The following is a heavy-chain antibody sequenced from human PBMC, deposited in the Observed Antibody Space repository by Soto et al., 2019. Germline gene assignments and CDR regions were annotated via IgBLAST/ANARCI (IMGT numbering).Heavy chain of an antibody. D-gene: IGHD3-3*01. Sequence: SETLSLTCTVSGGSISPYYWAWIRQPPGKGLEWVGYIYYSGSTNYNPSLKSRVTISVDTSKNQFSLKLSSVTAADTAVYYCARVVSGEFWSGYSDYWGQGTLVNVSS. V-gene: IGHV4-59*01. CDR2: IYYSGST. J-gene: IGHJ4*02. CDR3: ARVVSGEFWSGYSDY. CDR1: GGSISPYY.